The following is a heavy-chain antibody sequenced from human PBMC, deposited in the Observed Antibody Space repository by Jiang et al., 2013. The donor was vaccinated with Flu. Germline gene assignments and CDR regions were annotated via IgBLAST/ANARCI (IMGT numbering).Heavy chain of an antibody. V-gene: IGHV1-46*01. Sequence: SGAEVKKPGASVKVSCKASGYTFTSYYMHWVRQAPGQGLEWMGIINPSGGSTSYAQKFQGRVTMTRDTSTSTVYMELSSLRSEDTAVYYCARDRSYYHGDWYFDLWGRGTLVTVSS. CDR1: GYTFTSYY. CDR3: ARDRSYYHGDWYFDL. J-gene: IGHJ2*01. CDR2: INPSGGST. D-gene: IGHD3-10*01.